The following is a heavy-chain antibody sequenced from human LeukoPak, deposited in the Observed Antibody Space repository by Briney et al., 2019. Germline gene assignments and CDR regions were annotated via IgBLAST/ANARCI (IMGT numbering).Heavy chain of an antibody. CDR3: ARFEAYGDYVDY. CDR2: IYYSGST. Sequence: SETLSLTCTVSGGSISSYYWSWIRQPPGKGLEWIGYIYYSGSTNYNPSLKSRATISVDTSKNQFSLKLSSVTAADTAVYYCARFEAYGDYVDYWGQGTLVTVSS. CDR1: GGSISSYY. V-gene: IGHV4-59*01. J-gene: IGHJ4*02. D-gene: IGHD4-17*01.